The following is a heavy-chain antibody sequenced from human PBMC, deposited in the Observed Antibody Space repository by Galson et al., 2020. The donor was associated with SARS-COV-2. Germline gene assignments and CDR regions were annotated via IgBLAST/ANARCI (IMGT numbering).Heavy chain of an antibody. D-gene: IGHD3-22*01. Sequence: GESLKISCAASGFTFSSYAMSWVRQAPGKGLEWVSAISGSGGSTYYADSVKGRFTISRDNSKNTLYLQMNSLRAEDTAVYYCAKGRESQSRYDSSGYTSFDYWGQGTLVTVSS. CDR1: GFTFSSYA. J-gene: IGHJ4*02. V-gene: IGHV3-23*01. CDR3: AKGRESQSRYDSSGYTSFDY. CDR2: ISGSGGST.